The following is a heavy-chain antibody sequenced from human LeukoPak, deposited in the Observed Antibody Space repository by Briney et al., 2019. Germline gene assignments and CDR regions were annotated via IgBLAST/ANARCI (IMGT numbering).Heavy chain of an antibody. V-gene: IGHV1-69*13. Sequence: SVKVSCKASGYTFTGYYMHWVRQAPGQGLEWMGGIIPIFGTANYAQKFQGRVTITADESTSTAYMELSSLRSEDTAVYYCARDIDYGGRNWGQGTLVTVSS. CDR1: GYTFTGYY. J-gene: IGHJ4*02. CDR3: ARDIDYGGRN. CDR2: IIPIFGTA. D-gene: IGHD4-23*01.